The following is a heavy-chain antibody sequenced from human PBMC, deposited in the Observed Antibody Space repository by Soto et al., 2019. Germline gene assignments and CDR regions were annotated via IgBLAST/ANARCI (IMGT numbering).Heavy chain of an antibody. CDR2: ISLYSDGT. CDR3: ARVVPGAEAWFGP. Sequence: QVQLVQSGGEVKRPGASVKVSCKTSGYTFSNYGITWVRQAPGQPLEWLGWISLYSDGTNYAQKFQGIVSMTTDTSTTTAYMELRSLRSDDTAVYYGARVVPGAEAWFGPWGQGTLVTVSS. CDR1: GYTFSNYG. J-gene: IGHJ5*02. V-gene: IGHV1-18*01. D-gene: IGHD2-2*01.